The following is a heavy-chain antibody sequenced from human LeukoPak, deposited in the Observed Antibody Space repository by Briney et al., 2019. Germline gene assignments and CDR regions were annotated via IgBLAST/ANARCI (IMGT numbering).Heavy chain of an antibody. V-gene: IGHV1-2*02. CDR3: ARALSLGTTGTFDWFSYYYYGMDV. D-gene: IGHD1-1*01. J-gene: IGHJ6*02. Sequence: ASAKVSCKASGYTFTGYYMHWVRQAPGQGLEWMGWINPNSGGTNYAQKFQGRVTMTRDTSISTAYMELSRLRSDDTAVYYCARALSLGTTGTFDWFSYYYYGMDVWGQGTTVTVSS. CDR1: GYTFTGYY. CDR2: INPNSGGT.